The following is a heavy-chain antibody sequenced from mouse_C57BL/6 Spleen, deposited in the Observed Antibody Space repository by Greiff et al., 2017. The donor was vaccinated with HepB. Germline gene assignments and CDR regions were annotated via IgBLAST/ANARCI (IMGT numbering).Heavy chain of an antibody. V-gene: IGHV1-50*01. CDR2: IDPSDSYT. CDR3: ARGGGGYFDV. Sequence: VQLQQSGAELVKPGASVKLSCKASGYTFTSYWMQWVKQRPGQGLEWIGEIDPSDSYTNYNQKFKGKATLTVDTSSSTAYMQRSSLTAEDSAVYYCARGGGGYFDVWGTGTTVTVSS. CDR1: GYTFTSYW. J-gene: IGHJ1*03.